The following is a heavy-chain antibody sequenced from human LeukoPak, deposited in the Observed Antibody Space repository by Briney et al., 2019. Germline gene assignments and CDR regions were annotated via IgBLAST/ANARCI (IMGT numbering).Heavy chain of an antibody. CDR2: ISGSGDTT. Sequence: GGSLRLSCAASGFTFKNFAMSWVRQAPGKGLEWVSSISGSGDTTYYADSVKGRFTISRDNAKNSLYLQMNSLRAEDTAVYYCAVDPGIAVAGPRNAFDIWGQGTMVTVSS. CDR3: AVDPGIAVAGPRNAFDI. V-gene: IGHV3-23*01. J-gene: IGHJ3*02. CDR1: GFTFKNFA. D-gene: IGHD6-19*01.